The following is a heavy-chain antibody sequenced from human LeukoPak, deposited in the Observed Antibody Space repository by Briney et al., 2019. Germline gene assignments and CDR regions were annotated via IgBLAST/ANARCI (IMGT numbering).Heavy chain of an antibody. Sequence: GASVKLSCKAFGYTFTGYWMHWVRQAPGQGPEWMGVISPSGGSTIYAQKFQGRVTMTRNTSISTAYMELSSLRSEDTAVYYCARVRVYSSGYYVYYFDYWGQGTLVTVSS. CDR3: ARVRVYSSGYYVYYFDY. J-gene: IGHJ4*02. V-gene: IGHV1-46*01. CDR1: GYTFTGYW. CDR2: ISPSGGST. D-gene: IGHD3-22*01.